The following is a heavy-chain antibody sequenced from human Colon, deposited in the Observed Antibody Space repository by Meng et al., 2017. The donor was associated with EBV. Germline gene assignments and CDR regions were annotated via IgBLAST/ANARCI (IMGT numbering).Heavy chain of an antibody. Sequence: QVQLVQSGAEVKKPGXSGKVSCKASGYTFIDYYMHWVRQAPGQGLEWMGIIHPSGGSTSYAQKFQGRVTMTRDTSTSTVYMELSSLRSEDTAVYYCARAAGSFGYWGQGTLVTVSS. V-gene: IGHV1-46*01. CDR2: IHPSGGST. J-gene: IGHJ4*02. CDR1: GYTFIDYY. D-gene: IGHD3-10*01. CDR3: ARAAGSFGY.